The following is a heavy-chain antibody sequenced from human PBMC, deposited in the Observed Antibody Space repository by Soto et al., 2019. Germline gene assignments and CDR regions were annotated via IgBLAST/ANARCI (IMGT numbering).Heavy chain of an antibody. V-gene: IGHV4-59*01. CDR2: IYYSGST. D-gene: IGHD6-25*01. CDR1: GGSISSYY. Sequence: SETLSLTCTVSGGSISSYYWSWIRQPPGKGLEWIGYIYYSGSTNYNPPLKSRVTISVDTSKNQFSLKLSSVTAADTAVYYCARGYYGIAAVGFDPWGQGTLVTVSS. J-gene: IGHJ5*02. CDR3: ARGYYGIAAVGFDP.